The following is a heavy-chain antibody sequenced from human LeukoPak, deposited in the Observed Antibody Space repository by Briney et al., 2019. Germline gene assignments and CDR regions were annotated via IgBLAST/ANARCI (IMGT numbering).Heavy chain of an antibody. D-gene: IGHD3-10*01. J-gene: IGHJ4*02. CDR1: GDSVSNGNYY. CDR3: ARSQNYYGSGDY. Sequence: SETLSLTCTVSGDSVSNGNYYWSWLRQPPGKALEWIGYIYYTGKTYYNPSLEGRVTILVDTSRNHFSVKLSSVTAADTAVHYCARSQNYYGSGDYWSQGTLVTVSS. CDR2: IYYTGKT. V-gene: IGHV4-61*03.